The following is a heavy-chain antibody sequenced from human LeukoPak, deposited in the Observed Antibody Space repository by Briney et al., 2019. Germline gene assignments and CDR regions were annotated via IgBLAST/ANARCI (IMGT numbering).Heavy chain of an antibody. D-gene: IGHD2-15*01. CDR2: ISAYNGNT. J-gene: IGHJ6*02. Sequence: ASVKVSCKASGYTFTSYGISWVRQAPGQGLEWMGWISAYNGNTNYAQKLQGRVTMTTDTSTSTAYMELRSLRSDDTAVYYCAGDSPCSGGSCYSYYYYGMDVWGQGTTVTVSS. CDR1: GYTFTSYG. V-gene: IGHV1-18*01. CDR3: AGDSPCSGGSCYSYYYYGMDV.